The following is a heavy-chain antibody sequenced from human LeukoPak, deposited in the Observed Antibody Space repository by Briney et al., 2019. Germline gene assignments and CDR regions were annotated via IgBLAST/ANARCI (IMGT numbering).Heavy chain of an antibody. V-gene: IGHV4-34*01. J-gene: IGHJ4*02. Sequence: SETLSLTCAVYGGSFSGYYWSWIRQPPGRGLEWIGEINHSGSTNYNPSLKSRVTISVDTSKNQFSLKLSSVTAADTAVYYCARRPVYCSSTSCSQTFDYWSQGTLVTVSS. D-gene: IGHD2-2*01. CDR1: GGSFSGYY. CDR2: INHSGST. CDR3: ARRPVYCSSTSCSQTFDY.